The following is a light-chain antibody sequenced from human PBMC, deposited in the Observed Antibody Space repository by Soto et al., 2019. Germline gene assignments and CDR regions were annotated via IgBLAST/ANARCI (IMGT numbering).Light chain of an antibody. Sequence: EIVMTQSPATLSVSPGERATLSCRASQSLSFNLAWYQQKPGQAPRLLIYAASTRATGIPARFSGSGSGTEFTLTISSLQSEDFAVYYCQQYYRWPQTFGQGTKVELK. CDR2: AAS. V-gene: IGKV3-15*01. CDR1: QSLSFN. CDR3: QQYYRWPQT. J-gene: IGKJ1*01.